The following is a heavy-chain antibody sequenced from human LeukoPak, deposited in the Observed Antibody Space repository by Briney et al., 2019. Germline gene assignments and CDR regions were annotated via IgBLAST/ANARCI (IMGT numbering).Heavy chain of an antibody. CDR1: GASIDSHSW. CDR2: VYHSGSA. V-gene: IGHV4/OR15-8*01. Sequence: SETLSLTCAVSGASIDSHSWWSWVRQPPGKGLEWIGEVYHSGSANYKPSLKSRVTISVDTSKNQFSLKLSSVTAADTAVYYCARDLLNEGNHLDYWGQGTLVTVSS. J-gene: IGHJ4*02. CDR3: ARDLLNEGNHLDY. D-gene: IGHD4-23*01.